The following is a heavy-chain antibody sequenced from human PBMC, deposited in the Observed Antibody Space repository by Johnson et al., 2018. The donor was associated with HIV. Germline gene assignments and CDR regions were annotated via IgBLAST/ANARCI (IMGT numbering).Heavy chain of an antibody. V-gene: IGHV3-33*05. CDR2: ISYDGSNK. CDR3: TTDRPSCRDTSCYNALDI. J-gene: IGHJ3*02. D-gene: IGHD2-2*02. CDR1: GFTFSSYG. Sequence: QVQLVESGGGVVQPGGSLRLSCAASGFTFSSYGMHWVRQAPGKGLECVAVISYDGSNKYYADSVKGRFTISRDNSKNTVYLQMNSLKTEDTAVYYCTTDRPSCRDTSCYNALDIWGRGTMVTVSS.